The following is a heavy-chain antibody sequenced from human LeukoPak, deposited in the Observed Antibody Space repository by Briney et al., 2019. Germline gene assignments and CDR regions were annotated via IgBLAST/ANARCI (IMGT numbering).Heavy chain of an antibody. V-gene: IGHV1-69*13. CDR1: GGTFSSYA. J-gene: IGHJ5*02. CDR3: ARGATYCSSTSCYAGWFDP. D-gene: IGHD2-2*01. Sequence: ASVKVSCKASGGTFSSYAISWVRQAPGQGLEWMGGIIPIFGTANYAQKFQGRVTITADESTSTAYMELSSLRSEDTAVYYCARGATYCSSTSCYAGWFDPWGQGTLVTVSS. CDR2: IIPIFGTA.